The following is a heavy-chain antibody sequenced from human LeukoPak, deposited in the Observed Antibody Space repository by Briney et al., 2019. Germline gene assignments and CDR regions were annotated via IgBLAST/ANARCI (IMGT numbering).Heavy chain of an antibody. CDR3: ARGIVATIGYSDY. J-gene: IGHJ4*02. V-gene: IGHV3-23*01. Sequence: GGSLRLSCAASGFTFSNFPMSWVRQAPGKGLEWVSAISGSGGSTYYADSVKGRFTISRDNSKNTLYLQMNSLRAEDTAVYYCARGIVATIGYSDYWGQGTLVTVSS. CDR2: ISGSGGST. D-gene: IGHD5-12*01. CDR1: GFTFSNFP.